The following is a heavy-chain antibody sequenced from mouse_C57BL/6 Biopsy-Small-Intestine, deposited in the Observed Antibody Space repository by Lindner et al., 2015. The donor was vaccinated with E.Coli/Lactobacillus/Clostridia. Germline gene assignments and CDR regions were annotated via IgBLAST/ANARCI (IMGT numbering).Heavy chain of an antibody. V-gene: IGHV1-31*01. Sequence: VQLQESGPELVKPGASVKIFCKASGYSFTGYYMHWVKQSHGNILDWIGYISPYNGISSYNQKFKGKATLTVDKSSSTANMELRSLTSEDSAVYYCATSEGRSGFFDYWGQGTTLTVSS. J-gene: IGHJ2*01. D-gene: IGHD3-2*02. CDR3: ATSEGRSGFFDY. CDR2: ISPYNGIS. CDR1: GYSFTGYY.